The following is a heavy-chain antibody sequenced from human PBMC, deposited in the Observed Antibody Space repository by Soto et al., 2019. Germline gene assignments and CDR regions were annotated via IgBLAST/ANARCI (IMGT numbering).Heavy chain of an antibody. CDR1: GYTFTSYD. CDR3: ARAGIAVAGKVYYYYYGMDV. D-gene: IGHD6-19*01. J-gene: IGHJ6*02. V-gene: IGHV1-8*01. Sequence: QVQLVQSGAEVKKPGASVKVSCKASGYTFTSYDINWVRQATGQGLEWMGCTNPNSGNTGYAQKFQGRVTMTRNTSISTAYMELSSLRSEDTAVYYCARAGIAVAGKVYYYYYGMDVWGQGTTVTVSS. CDR2: TNPNSGNT.